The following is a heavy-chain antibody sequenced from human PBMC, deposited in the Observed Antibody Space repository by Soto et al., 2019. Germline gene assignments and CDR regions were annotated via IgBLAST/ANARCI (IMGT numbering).Heavy chain of an antibody. J-gene: IGHJ2*01. CDR3: ASVWLKAEAGIRDIVSVSAFRVHRSSDL. V-gene: IGHV4-34*01. D-gene: IGHD3-16*02. Sequence: RISKKTGKGLEWIGEINHSGSTNYNPSLKSRATISVDTSKIRFSLKGSAGSDADTTVFYCASVWLKAEAGIRDIVSVSAFRVHRSSDL. CDR2: INHSGST.